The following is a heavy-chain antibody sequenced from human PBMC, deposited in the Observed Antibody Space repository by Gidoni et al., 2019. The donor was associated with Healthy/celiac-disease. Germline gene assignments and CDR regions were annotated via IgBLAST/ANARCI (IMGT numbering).Heavy chain of an antibody. V-gene: IGHV4-34*01. J-gene: IGHJ4*02. CDR2: INHSGST. CDR1: GGSFSGYY. D-gene: IGHD3-10*01. Sequence: QVQLQQWGAGLLKPSATLSLTCAVYGGSFSGYYWSWIRQPPGKGLEWIGEINHSGSTNYNPSLKSRVTISVDTSKNQFSLKLSSVTAADTAVYYCARVSGSTEDYWGQGTLVTVSS. CDR3: ARVSGSTEDY.